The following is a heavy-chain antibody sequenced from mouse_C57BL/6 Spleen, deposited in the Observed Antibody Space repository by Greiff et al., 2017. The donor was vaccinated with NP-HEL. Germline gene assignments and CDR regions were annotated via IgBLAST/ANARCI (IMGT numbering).Heavy chain of an antibody. J-gene: IGHJ2*01. V-gene: IGHV14-1*01. D-gene: IGHD1-1*01. CDR2: IDPEDGDT. Sequence: VQLQQSGAELVRPGASVKLSCTASGFNIKDYYMHWVKQRPEQGLEWIGRIDPEDGDTEYAPKFQGKATMTADTSSNTAYLQLSSLTSEDTAVYYCTRRIYYYGSSYIDYWGQGTTLTVSS. CDR1: GFNIKDYY. CDR3: TRRIYYYGSSYIDY.